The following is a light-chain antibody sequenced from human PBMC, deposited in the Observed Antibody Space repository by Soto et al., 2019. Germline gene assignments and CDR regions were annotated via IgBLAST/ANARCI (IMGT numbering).Light chain of an antibody. Sequence: EIVLTQSPGTLSLSPGERATLSCRASQSVSSNYLAWYQQKPGQAPRLLIYGASSRATGITDRFSGSGSGTDFTLTISRLEPEDFAVYYCQQYCSSPPYTFGQGTKLEIK. CDR1: QSVSSNY. J-gene: IGKJ2*01. CDR3: QQYCSSPPYT. V-gene: IGKV3-20*01. CDR2: GAS.